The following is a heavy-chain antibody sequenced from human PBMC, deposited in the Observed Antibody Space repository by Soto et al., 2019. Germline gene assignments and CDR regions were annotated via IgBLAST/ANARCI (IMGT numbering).Heavy chain of an antibody. CDR3: ARAFGYAGGAIDF. J-gene: IGHJ4*02. CDR1: GGSFTDYY. D-gene: IGHD5-12*01. Sequence: SETLSLTCAVYGGSFTDYYWTWVRQPPGRGLEWIGEVNHSGTTNYNPSLKSRVTISADTSKNQFSLKLSPVTAADTAMYYCARAFGYAGGAIDFWGRGTLVTVSS. V-gene: IGHV4-34*01. CDR2: VNHSGTT.